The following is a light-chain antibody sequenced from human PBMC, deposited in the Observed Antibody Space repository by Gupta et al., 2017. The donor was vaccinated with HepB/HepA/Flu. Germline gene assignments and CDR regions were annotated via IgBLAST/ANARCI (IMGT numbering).Light chain of an antibody. CDR2: TNS. Sequence: QSVLTQPPSASETPGQTVTISCSGGTSNIGSNPVNWYKHLPGTAPKLLIFTNSQRPSGVPDRFSGSKSGTSASLAISGLQSEDEADYYCAAWDDSLNVHYVFGTGTKVTVL. J-gene: IGLJ1*01. CDR3: AAWDDSLNVHYV. V-gene: IGLV1-44*01. CDR1: TSNIGSNP.